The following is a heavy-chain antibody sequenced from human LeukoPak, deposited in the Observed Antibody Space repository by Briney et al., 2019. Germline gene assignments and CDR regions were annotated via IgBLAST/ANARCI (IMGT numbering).Heavy chain of an antibody. CDR3: ARSKSGYRFDY. D-gene: IGHD5-12*01. CDR2: IFYRGST. CDR1: RDSMIGYY. V-gene: IGHV4-59*01. J-gene: IGHJ4*02. Sequence: PSETLSLTCTVSRDSMIGYYWGWIRQPPGTGLDWVGNIFYRGSTTYNPSLKSRVTISLDMAKSQFSLNLTSVTAADSAIYYRARSKSGYRFDYWSRGTRAIVSS.